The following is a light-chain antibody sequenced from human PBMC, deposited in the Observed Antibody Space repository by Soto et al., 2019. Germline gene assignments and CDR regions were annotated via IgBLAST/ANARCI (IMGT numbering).Light chain of an antibody. J-gene: IGLJ2*01. V-gene: IGLV1-47*01. Sequence: QSVLTQPPSASGTPGQRVTISCSGSSSSIGINYVYWYQQLPGTAPKLLIYKNNQRPSGVPDRFSGSKSGTSASLAISGLRSADEADYHCAAWDDSLSGVIFGGGTKLTVL. CDR1: SSSIGINY. CDR2: KNN. CDR3: AAWDDSLSGVI.